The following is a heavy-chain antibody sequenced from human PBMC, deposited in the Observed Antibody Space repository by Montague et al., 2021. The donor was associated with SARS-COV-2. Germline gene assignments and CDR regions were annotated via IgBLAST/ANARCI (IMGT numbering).Heavy chain of an antibody. Sequence: SETLSLTCTVSGGSISSYYWSWIRQPPGKGLEWIGYIYYSGSTNYNPSLKSRVTISVDTSKNQFSLKLSSVTAADTAVYYCARAPVPEEWLFGGDYYYYMDVWGKGTTVTVSS. D-gene: IGHD3-3*01. CDR1: GGSISSYY. CDR2: IYYSGST. CDR3: ARAPVPEEWLFGGDYYYYMDV. V-gene: IGHV4-59*01. J-gene: IGHJ6*03.